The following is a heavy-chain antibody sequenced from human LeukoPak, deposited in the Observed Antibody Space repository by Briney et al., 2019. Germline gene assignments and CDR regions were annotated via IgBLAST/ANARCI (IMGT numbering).Heavy chain of an antibody. D-gene: IGHD5-24*01. J-gene: IGHJ4*02. CDR3: ARLAERGFDY. V-gene: IGHV4-59*01. CDR1: GGSISSYY. Sequence: SETLSLTCTVSGGSISSYYWSRIRQPPGKGLEWIGYIYYSGSTNYNPSLKSRVTISVDTSKNQFSLKLSSVTAADTAVYYCARLAERGFDYWGQGTLVTVSS. CDR2: IYYSGST.